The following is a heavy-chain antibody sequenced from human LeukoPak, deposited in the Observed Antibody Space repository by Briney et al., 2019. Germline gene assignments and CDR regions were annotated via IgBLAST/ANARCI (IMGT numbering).Heavy chain of an antibody. D-gene: IGHD5-18*01. J-gene: IGHJ4*02. CDR3: AKERSLVDTAMVEAFDY. CDR2: IYGGGTT. V-gene: IGHV3-53*01. Sequence: PGGSLRLSCAASGFTVSSNYMSWVRQAPGKGLEWVSVIYGGGTTYYADSVKGRFTISRDNSKNTLYLQMNSLRAEDTAVYYCAKERSLVDTAMVEAFDYWGQGTLVTVSS. CDR1: GFTVSSNY.